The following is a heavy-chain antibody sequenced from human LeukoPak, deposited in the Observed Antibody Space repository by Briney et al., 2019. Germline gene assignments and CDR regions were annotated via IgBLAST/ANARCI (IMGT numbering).Heavy chain of an antibody. CDR1: GFTVSSNY. V-gene: IGHV3-53*01. D-gene: IGHD3-22*01. CDR2: ICSGVST. J-gene: IGHJ2*01. CDR3: ARDRRYYDSSGYYFHWYFDL. Sequence: PGGSLRLSCAASGFTVSSNYMSWVRQAPGKGLEWVSVICSGVSTYYTDSVKGRFTISRDNSKNTLYLQMNSLRAEDTALYYCARDRRYYDSSGYYFHWYFDLWGRGTLVTVSS.